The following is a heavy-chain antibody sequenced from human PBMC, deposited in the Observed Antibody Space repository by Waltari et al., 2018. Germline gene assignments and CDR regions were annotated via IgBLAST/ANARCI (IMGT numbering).Heavy chain of an antibody. CDR1: GGSFSGYY. J-gene: IGHJ4*02. D-gene: IGHD6-13*01. CDR3: AKDSSSWYFWGYFDY. CDR2: ISHSGST. V-gene: IGHV4-34*01. Sequence: QVQLQQWGAGLLKRSETLSLTCAVYGGSFSGYYWSWIGQPPGKGREWMGEISHSGSTNYTPSLNVRVTISVDTSKNQFSLKLSSVTAADTAVYYCAKDSSSWYFWGYFDYWGQGTLVTVSS.